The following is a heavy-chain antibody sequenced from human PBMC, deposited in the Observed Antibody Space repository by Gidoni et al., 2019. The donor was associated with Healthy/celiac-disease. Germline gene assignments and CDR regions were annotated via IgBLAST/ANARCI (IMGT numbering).Heavy chain of an antibody. D-gene: IGHD5-12*01. CDR2: ISSSSSTI. J-gene: IGHJ6*02. CDR1: GFTFSRYS. CDR3: AREEVSGYDPADYYYYGMDV. V-gene: IGHV3-48*02. Sequence: EVQLVESGGGLVQPGGSLRLSCAASGFTFSRYSMTWVSQAPGKGLEWVSYISSSSSTIYYADSVKGRFTISRDNAKNSLYLQMNSLRDEDTAVYYCAREEVSGYDPADYYYYGMDVWGQGTTVTVSS.